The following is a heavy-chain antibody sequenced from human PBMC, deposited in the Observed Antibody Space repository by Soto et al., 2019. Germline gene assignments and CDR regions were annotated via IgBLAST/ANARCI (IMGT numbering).Heavy chain of an antibody. D-gene: IGHD2-15*01. J-gene: IGHJ2*01. CDR3: ARDPPDCSGGSCHLGWYFDL. V-gene: IGHV1-69*08. Sequence: QVQLVQSGAEVKKPGSSVKVSCKASGGTFSSYTISWVRQAPGQGLEWMGRIIPILGIANYAQKFQGRVTITADKSTSRADMELSSLGSEDTAVYYCARDPPDCSGGSCHLGWYFDLWGRGTLVTVSS. CDR2: IIPILGIA. CDR1: GGTFSSYT.